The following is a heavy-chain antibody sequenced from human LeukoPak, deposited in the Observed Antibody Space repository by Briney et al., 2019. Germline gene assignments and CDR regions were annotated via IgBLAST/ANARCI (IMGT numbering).Heavy chain of an antibody. CDR1: GFTFSGYS. CDR2: ISSSSSYI. V-gene: IGHV3-21*01. Sequence: GSLRLSCAASGFTFSGYSMNWVRQAPGKGLEWVSSISSSSSYIYYADSVKGRFTISRDNAKNSLYLQMNSLRAEDTAVYYCARERPSSSSDYFDYWGQGTLVTVSS. J-gene: IGHJ4*02. D-gene: IGHD6-6*01. CDR3: ARERPSSSSDYFDY.